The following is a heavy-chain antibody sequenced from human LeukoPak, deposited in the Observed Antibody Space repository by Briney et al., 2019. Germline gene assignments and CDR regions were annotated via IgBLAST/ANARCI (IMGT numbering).Heavy chain of an antibody. J-gene: IGHJ4*02. V-gene: IGHV1-69*05. D-gene: IGHD6-19*01. CDR1: GGTFGSYA. CDR2: IIPIFGTA. Sequence: GSSVKFSCKASGGTFGSYAISWVRQAPGHGLEWMARIIPIFGTANYAQKFQGRVTITTDESTSTAYMELSSLRSEDTAAHYCARHRSGWLSDYWGQGTVVTVSS. CDR3: ARHRSGWLSDY.